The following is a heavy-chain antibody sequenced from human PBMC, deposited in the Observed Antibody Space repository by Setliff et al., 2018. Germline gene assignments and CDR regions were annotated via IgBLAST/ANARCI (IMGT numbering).Heavy chain of an antibody. J-gene: IGHJ4*02. CDR2: LYGGGNA. Sequence: PGGSLRLSCAASGFTVSSSDMSWVRQAPGKGLEWISVLYGGGNAYYADSVKGRFTISGDTSKNALYLQMNSLRAEDTAVYYCRLWFGELSRDYWGPGTLVTVSS. CDR1: GFTVSSSD. D-gene: IGHD3-10*01. V-gene: IGHV3-53*01. CDR3: RLWFGELSRDY.